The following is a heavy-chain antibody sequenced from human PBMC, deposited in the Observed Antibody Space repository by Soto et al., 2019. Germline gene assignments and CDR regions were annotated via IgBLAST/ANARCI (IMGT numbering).Heavy chain of an antibody. CDR2: TNSDGRST. CDR1: GFTFSSYW. CDR3: ERGIGEQWLVRGAFDL. Sequence: EVQLVESGGGLVQPGGSLRLSCAASGFTFSSYWMHWVRQAPGKGLVWVSRTNSDGRSTRYADSVKGRFTISRDNAKNTLYLQMNILSAEATAMYYCERGIGEQWLVRGAFDLWGQGTMVTVSS. D-gene: IGHD6-19*01. V-gene: IGHV3-74*01. J-gene: IGHJ3*01.